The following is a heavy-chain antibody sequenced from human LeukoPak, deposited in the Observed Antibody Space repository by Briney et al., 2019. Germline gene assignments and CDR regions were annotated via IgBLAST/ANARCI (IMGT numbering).Heavy chain of an antibody. CDR3: ARDLVVVVPAAPYYFDY. CDR2: ISSSGSSI. Sequence: GGSLRLSCAASGFTFSDYYMSWIRQTPRKGLEWLAYISSSGSSIDYADSVKGRFTVSRDNGKNSLFLQMNSLRAEDTAVYYCARDLVVVVPAAPYYFDYWGQGTLVTVSS. D-gene: IGHD2-2*01. J-gene: IGHJ4*02. CDR1: GFTFSDYY. V-gene: IGHV3-11*04.